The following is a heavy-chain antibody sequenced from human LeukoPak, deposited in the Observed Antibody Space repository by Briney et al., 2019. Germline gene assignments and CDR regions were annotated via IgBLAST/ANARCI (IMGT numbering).Heavy chain of an antibody. J-gene: IGHJ6*03. V-gene: IGHV3-21*01. D-gene: IGHD2-2*01. Sequence: PGGSLRLSCAASGFILSSYTMNWVRQAPGKGLEWVSSISSTGTYIYYADSVKGRFTISRDNAKNSLYLKMNSLRAEDTAVYYCARENIVVVPAASRYLDVWGKGTTVTVSS. CDR3: ARENIVVVPAASRYLDV. CDR2: ISSTGTYI. CDR1: GFILSSYT.